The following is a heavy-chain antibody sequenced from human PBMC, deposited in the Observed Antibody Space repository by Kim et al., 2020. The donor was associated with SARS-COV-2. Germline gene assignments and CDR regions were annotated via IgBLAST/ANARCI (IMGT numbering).Heavy chain of an antibody. CDR1: GGSFSGYY. Sequence: SETLSLTCAVYGGSFSGYYWSWIRQPPGKGLEWIGEINHSGSTNYNPSLKSRVTISVDTSKNQFSLKLSSVTAADTAVYYCAREEGAMVSVDYWGQGTLVTVSS. CDR3: AREEGAMVSVDY. CDR2: INHSGST. J-gene: IGHJ4*02. V-gene: IGHV4-34*01. D-gene: IGHD5-18*01.